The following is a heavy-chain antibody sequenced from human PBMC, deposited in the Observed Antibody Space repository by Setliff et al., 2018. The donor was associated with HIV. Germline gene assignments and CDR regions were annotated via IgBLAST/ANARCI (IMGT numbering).Heavy chain of an antibody. CDR3: ARDPAVASREVAFDI. Sequence: SETLSLTCTVSGGSISSGNNYWSWIRQPPGKGLEWIAYIYYSGNTYYNPSLKSRATISVDTSKNQFSLKLNSVTVADTAVYYCARDPAVASREVAFDIWGRGTMVTVSS. V-gene: IGHV4-30-4*08. CDR1: GGSISSGNNY. D-gene: IGHD2-21*01. J-gene: IGHJ3*02. CDR2: IYYSGNT.